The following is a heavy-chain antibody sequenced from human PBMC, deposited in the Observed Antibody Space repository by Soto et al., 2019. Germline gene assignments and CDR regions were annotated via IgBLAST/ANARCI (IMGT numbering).Heavy chain of an antibody. J-gene: IGHJ1*01. CDR3: ATHGPHITFFAYGEY. Sequence: QAPCKGLELVAHISYDGNNKYYADSVKRRFTISRDNFKNTLYLQMSSLRADDTAVYNSATHGPHITFFAYGEYWG. CDR2: ISYDGNNK. D-gene: IGHD3-3*01. V-gene: IGHV3-30*03.